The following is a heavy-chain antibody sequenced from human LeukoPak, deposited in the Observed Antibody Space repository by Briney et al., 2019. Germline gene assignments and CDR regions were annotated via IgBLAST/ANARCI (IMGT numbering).Heavy chain of an antibody. J-gene: IGHJ5*02. V-gene: IGHV1-46*01. D-gene: IGHD2-21*02. CDR1: GYSFTSYY. CDR2: INPSGSSA. CDR3: ERDNSVGETAWWFDP. Sequence: ASVKVSCKASGYSFTSYYMHWVRQAPGQGLEWMGFINPSGSSAAYAQKFQGRLTMTRDMFTSTDYMELSSLRSDAKAACYCERDNSVGETAWWFDPWGQGTLVTVSS.